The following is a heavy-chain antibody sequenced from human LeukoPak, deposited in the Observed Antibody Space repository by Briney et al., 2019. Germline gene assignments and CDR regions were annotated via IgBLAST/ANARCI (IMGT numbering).Heavy chain of an antibody. CDR3: ARAPLPLPFKGNFFDP. CDR2: IYYNGST. CDR1: GDSITSYH. V-gene: IGHV4-59*01. Sequence: SQTLSLTCNVSGDSITSYHWTWIRQTPGKGLEWIGFIYYNGSTNYNPSLKSRVTISVDTSKNQFSLKLSSVTTADTAVYYCARAPLPLPFKGNFFDPWGQGTLVTVSS. J-gene: IGHJ5*02.